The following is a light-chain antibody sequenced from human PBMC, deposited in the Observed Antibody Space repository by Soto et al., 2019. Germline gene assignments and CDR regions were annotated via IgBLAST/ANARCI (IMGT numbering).Light chain of an antibody. CDR2: GAS. CDR3: QQYNNWPPWT. CDR1: QSVSSN. J-gene: IGKJ1*01. Sequence: EIVMTQSPATLSVSPGERATLSCRASQSVSSNLAWYQQKPGQAPRLLIYGASTRATGIPARFSGGGSGTDFILTITSLQSEDFAVYYCQQYNNWPPWTFGQGTKVDIK. V-gene: IGKV3-15*01.